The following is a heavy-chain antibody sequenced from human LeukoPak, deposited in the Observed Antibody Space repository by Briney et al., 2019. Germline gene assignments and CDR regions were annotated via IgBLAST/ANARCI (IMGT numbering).Heavy chain of an antibody. V-gene: IGHV1-8*01. Sequence: ASVKVSCKASGYTFTSYDINWVRQATGQGLEWMGWMNPNSGNTGYARKFQGRVTMTRNTSISTAYMELSSLRSEDTAVYYCARGAYYYDSSGYYLCYWGQGTLVTVSS. J-gene: IGHJ4*02. CDR1: GYTFTSYD. D-gene: IGHD3-22*01. CDR2: MNPNSGNT. CDR3: ARGAYYYDSSGYYLCY.